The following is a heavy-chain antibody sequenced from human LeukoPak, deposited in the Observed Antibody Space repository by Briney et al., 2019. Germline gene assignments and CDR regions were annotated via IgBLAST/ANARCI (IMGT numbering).Heavy chain of an antibody. D-gene: IGHD6-19*01. J-gene: IGHJ4*02. Sequence: SETLSLTCSVSGGSISSYYWNWIRQPAGKGLEWIGRLYISGSTDYNPSLKSRVTISVDTSKNQFSLKLSSVTAADTAVYYCASEGTVAGAFDYWGQGTLVTVSS. CDR1: GGSISSYY. CDR2: LYISGST. V-gene: IGHV4-4*07. CDR3: ASEGTVAGAFDY.